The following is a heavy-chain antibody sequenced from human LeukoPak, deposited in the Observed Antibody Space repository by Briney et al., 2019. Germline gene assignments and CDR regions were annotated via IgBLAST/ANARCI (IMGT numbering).Heavy chain of an antibody. CDR1: GGSISSYY. V-gene: IGHV4-4*07. J-gene: IGHJ3*02. D-gene: IGHD6-19*01. CDR2: IYSRGST. Sequence: PSETLSLTCTVSGGSISSYYWSRIRQPAGKGLEWIGRIYSRGSTNYNPSLQSRVTMSIDTSKNQISLKLNSVTAADTAVYYCARDPMAGTFRAFDSWGQGTMVTVSS. CDR3: ARDPMAGTFRAFDS.